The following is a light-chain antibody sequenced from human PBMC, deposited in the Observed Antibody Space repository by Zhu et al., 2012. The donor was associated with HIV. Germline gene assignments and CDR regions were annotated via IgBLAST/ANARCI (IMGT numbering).Light chain of an antibody. J-gene: IGKJ5*01. Sequence: DVQLTQSPSFLSASVGDRVTITCRASESISRYLAWYQQKPGKAPKLLIYDASTLQSGVPSTFSGSGSGTDFTLTISRLEPEDFAVYYCQQYGNSPVTFGQGTRLEIK. CDR3: QQYGNSPVT. CDR1: ESISRY. V-gene: IGKV1-9*01. CDR2: DAS.